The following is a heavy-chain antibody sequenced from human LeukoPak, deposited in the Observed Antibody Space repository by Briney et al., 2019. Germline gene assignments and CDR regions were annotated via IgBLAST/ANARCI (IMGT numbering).Heavy chain of an antibody. J-gene: IGHJ4*02. CDR3: ARDRQSWGSVQFDY. D-gene: IGHD7-27*01. V-gene: IGHV3-21*01. CDR1: GFTFSSYS. CDR2: ISSSSSYI. Sequence: GGSLRLSCAASGFTFSSYSMNWVRQAPGKGLEWVSSISSSSSYIYYADSVKGRFTISRDNAKNSLYLQMNSLRAEDTAVYYCARDRQSWGSVQFDYWGQGTLVTVSS.